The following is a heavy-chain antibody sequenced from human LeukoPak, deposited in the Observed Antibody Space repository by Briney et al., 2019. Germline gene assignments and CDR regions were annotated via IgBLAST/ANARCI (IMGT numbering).Heavy chain of an antibody. Sequence: ASVKVSCKASGYTFSGYYMHWVRQAPGQGLEWMGWIGPNSGGTNYAQKFQGRVTMTRDTSISTAYMELSRLISDDTAVYYCARSNIAVRRGDNWFDPWGQGTLVTVSS. CDR1: GYTFSGYY. CDR3: ARSNIAVRRGDNWFDP. V-gene: IGHV1-2*02. CDR2: IGPNSGGT. D-gene: IGHD6-6*01. J-gene: IGHJ5*02.